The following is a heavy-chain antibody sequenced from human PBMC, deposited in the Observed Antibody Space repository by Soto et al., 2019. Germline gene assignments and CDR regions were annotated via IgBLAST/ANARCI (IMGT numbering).Heavy chain of an antibody. V-gene: IGHV1-2*04. J-gene: IGHJ5*02. CDR1: GYTFTGYY. Sequence: ASVKVSCKASGYTFTGYYMHWVRQAPGQGLEWMGWINPNSGGTNYAQKFQGWVTMTRDTSISTAYMELSRLRSDDTAVYYCARERIPMVRGNWFDPWGQGTLFTFS. CDR3: ARERIPMVRGNWFDP. CDR2: INPNSGGT. D-gene: IGHD3-10*01.